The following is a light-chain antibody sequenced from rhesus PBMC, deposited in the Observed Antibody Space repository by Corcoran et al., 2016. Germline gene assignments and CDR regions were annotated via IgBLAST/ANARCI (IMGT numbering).Light chain of an antibody. Sequence: DIQMTQSPSSLSASVGDKVTVSCRASQGIGNALAWYQQKPGKALKLLIYAASKLQSGVPSRFSGSGSGTYFTLASSSLQPENFAVYCCPQRKSYPVTFGGGAKVEIK. V-gene: IGKV1-33*01. J-gene: IGKJ4*01. CDR2: AAS. CDR1: QGIGNA. CDR3: PQRKSYPVT.